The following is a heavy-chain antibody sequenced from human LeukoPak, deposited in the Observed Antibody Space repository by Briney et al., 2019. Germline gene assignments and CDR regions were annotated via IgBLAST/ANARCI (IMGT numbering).Heavy chain of an antibody. CDR1: GFTFSSND. J-gene: IGHJ4*02. D-gene: IGHD3-3*01. CDR3: AKGSTHHDVWSGYYMDY. Sequence: PGGSRRLSCAASGFTFSSNDMSWVRQAPGKGLEWVSDISGSGGGTYADSVKGRFTISRDNSKNTLYLQMNSLTAEDTAVYYCAKGSTHHDVWSGYYMDYWGQGTLVTVSS. V-gene: IGHV3-23*01. CDR2: ISGSGGGT.